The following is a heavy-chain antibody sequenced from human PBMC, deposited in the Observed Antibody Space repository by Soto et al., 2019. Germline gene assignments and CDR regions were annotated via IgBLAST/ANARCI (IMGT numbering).Heavy chain of an antibody. CDR1: GFTFTSSA. D-gene: IGHD4-17*01. CDR2: IVVGSGNT. V-gene: IGHV1-58*01. J-gene: IGHJ4*02. CDR3: AADRDYGGTWGVFDY. Sequence: QMQLVQSGPEVKKPGTSVKVSCKASGFTFTSSAVQWVRQARGQRLEWIGWIVVGSGNTNYAQKFQERVTITRDMSTSTAYMELSSLRSKDTAVYYCAADRDYGGTWGVFDYWGQGTLVTVSS.